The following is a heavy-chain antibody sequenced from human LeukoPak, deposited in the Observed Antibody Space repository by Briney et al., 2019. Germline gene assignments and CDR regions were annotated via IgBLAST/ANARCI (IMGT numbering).Heavy chain of an antibody. J-gene: IGHJ4*02. CDR2: IYSGGST. CDR3: ARGHTYYDFWSGYSPYFDY. CDR1: GFTVSSNY. V-gene: IGHV3-53*01. D-gene: IGHD3-3*01. Sequence: GGSLRLSCAASGFTVSSNYMSWVRQAPGKGPEWVSVIYSGGSTYYADSVKGRFTISRDNSKNTLYLQMNSLRAEDTAVYYCARGHTYYDFWSGYSPYFDYWGQGTLVTVSS.